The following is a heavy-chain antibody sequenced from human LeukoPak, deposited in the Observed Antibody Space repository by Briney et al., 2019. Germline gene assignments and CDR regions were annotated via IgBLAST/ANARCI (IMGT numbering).Heavy chain of an antibody. J-gene: IGHJ4*02. CDR1: GSTFTTYP. D-gene: IGHD2-2*03. CDR2: ISASGGTT. V-gene: IGHV3-23*01. CDR3: AMDRGY. Sequence: GGSLRLSCGASGSTFTTYPMTWVRQAPGKGLEWVSAISASGGTTYYADSVKGRFTISRDNSKNTVYLQMNSLRAEDTAVYFCAMDRGYWGQGTLVTVSS.